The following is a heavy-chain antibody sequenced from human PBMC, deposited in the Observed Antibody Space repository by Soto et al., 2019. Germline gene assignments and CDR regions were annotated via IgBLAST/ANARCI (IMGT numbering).Heavy chain of an antibody. J-gene: IGHJ6*02. Sequence: GASVKVSCKASGYTFTTYAMHWVRQAPGQRLEWMGWINAGNGNTKYSQKFQGRVTITRDKSASTAYMELSSLRSEDTAVYYCARGRIVVVVAATDYYYYGMDVWGQGTTVTVSS. CDR3: ARGRIVVVVAATDYYYYGMDV. CDR1: GYTFTTYA. V-gene: IGHV1-3*01. CDR2: INAGNGNT. D-gene: IGHD2-15*01.